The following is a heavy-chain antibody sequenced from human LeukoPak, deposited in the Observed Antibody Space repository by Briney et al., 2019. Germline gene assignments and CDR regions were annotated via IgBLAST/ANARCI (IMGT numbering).Heavy chain of an antibody. J-gene: IGHJ4*02. CDR1: GFTFSSYG. CDR2: IRYDGSNK. D-gene: IGHD6-13*01. V-gene: IGHV3-30*02. CDR3: AKEQNSGIGAAGTLL. Sequence: GGSLRLSCAASGFTFSSYGMHWVRQAPGKGLERVAFIRYDGSNKYYADSVKGRFTISRDNSKNTLYLQMNSLRAEDTAVYYCAKEQNSGIGAAGTLLWGQGTLVTVSS.